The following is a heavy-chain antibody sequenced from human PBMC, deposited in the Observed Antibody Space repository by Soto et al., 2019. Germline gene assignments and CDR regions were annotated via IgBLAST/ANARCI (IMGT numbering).Heavy chain of an antibody. Sequence: SETLSLTCAVYGGSFSGYYWSWIRQPPGKGLEWIGEINHSGSTNYNPSLKSRVTISVDTSKNQFSLKLSSVTAADTAVYYCARNRNYYGSGSYGYWGQGTLVTVSS. CDR2: INHSGST. J-gene: IGHJ4*02. D-gene: IGHD3-10*01. CDR3: ARNRNYYGSGSYGY. V-gene: IGHV4-34*01. CDR1: GGSFSGYY.